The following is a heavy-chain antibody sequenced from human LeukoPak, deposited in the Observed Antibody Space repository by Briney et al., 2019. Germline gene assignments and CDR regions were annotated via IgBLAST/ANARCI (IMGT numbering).Heavy chain of an antibody. CDR1: GGSISSYY. J-gene: IGHJ4*02. CDR2: IYYSGST. D-gene: IGHD6-13*01. V-gene: IGHV4-59*01. Sequence: SETLSLTCTVSGGSISSYYWSWIRQPPGKGLEWIGYIYYSGSTNYNPSLKRRVTISVDTSKNQFSLKLSSVTAADTAVYYCARETSSSWFDYWGQGTLVTVSS. CDR3: ARETSSSWFDY.